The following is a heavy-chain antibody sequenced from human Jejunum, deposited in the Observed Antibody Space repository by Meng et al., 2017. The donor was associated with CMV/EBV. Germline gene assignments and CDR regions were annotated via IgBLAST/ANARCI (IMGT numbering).Heavy chain of an antibody. J-gene: IGHJ4*02. D-gene: IGHD1-26*01. CDR3: APGFRSWSGSYSS. Sequence: QVPLQQWGDGLLQPSETLSLTCGVYGAPFSGYWSWVRQPPGKGLEWIGEITHSGSTNYNVSLKSRVTISIDTSKNQFSLKLSSVTATDTAVYYCAPGFRSWSGSYSSWGQGTLVTVSS. V-gene: IGHV4-34*01. CDR1: GAPFSGY. CDR2: ITHSGST.